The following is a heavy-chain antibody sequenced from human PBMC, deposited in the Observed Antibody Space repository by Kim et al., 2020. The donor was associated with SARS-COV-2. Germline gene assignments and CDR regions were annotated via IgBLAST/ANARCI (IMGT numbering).Heavy chain of an antibody. Sequence: ASVKVSCKASGYTFTSYGISWVRQAPGQGLEWMGWISAYNGNTNYAQKLQGRVTMTTDTSTSTAYMELRSLRSDDTAVYYCAREVVTGTREANWFDPWGQGTLVTVSS. V-gene: IGHV1-18*01. CDR3: AREVVTGTREANWFDP. CDR2: ISAYNGNT. J-gene: IGHJ5*02. D-gene: IGHD1-7*01. CDR1: GYTFTSYG.